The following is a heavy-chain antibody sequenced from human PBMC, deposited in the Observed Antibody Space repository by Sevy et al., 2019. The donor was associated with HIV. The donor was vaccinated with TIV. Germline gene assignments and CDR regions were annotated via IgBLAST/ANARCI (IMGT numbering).Heavy chain of an antibody. Sequence: SETLSLTCTVSGGSITSLYWNWIRQPPGKGLEWIANIYYNVHINYNPSLKSRVTLSLDTSKNQFSLRLSSVTAADTAMYYCAGENAWGRGYSWGQGTLVTDSS. J-gene: IGHJ4*02. CDR3: AGENAWGRGYS. CDR2: IYYNVHI. D-gene: IGHD1-26*01. V-gene: IGHV4-59*08. CDR1: GGSITSLY.